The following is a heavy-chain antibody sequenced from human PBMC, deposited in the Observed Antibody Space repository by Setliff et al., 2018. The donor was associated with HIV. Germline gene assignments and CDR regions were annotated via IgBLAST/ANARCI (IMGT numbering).Heavy chain of an antibody. CDR2: VGVGGGAT. V-gene: IGHV3-23*01. CDR3: TKDRGRLAVAGDFFDH. Sequence: GGSLRLSCGASGFIFSDSWMDWVRQAPGKGLEWVSAVGVGGGATYYADSVRGRFAISREDSRNTLYLQMNSLRVEDTAVYYCTKDRGRLAVAGDFFDHWGQGTLVTVSS. J-gene: IGHJ4*02. CDR1: GFIFSDSW. D-gene: IGHD6-19*01.